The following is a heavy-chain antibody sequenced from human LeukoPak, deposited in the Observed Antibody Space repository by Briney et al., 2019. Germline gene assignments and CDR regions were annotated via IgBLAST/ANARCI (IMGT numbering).Heavy chain of an antibody. CDR3: ARERTGNSHGRVWFDP. Sequence: ASVKVSCKASGYSFTTYHMHWVRQAPGQGLEWMGIINPSGGSTNYAQNFQGRVTMTRDMSTSTVYMELSSLRSEDTAVYYCARERTGNSHGRVWFDPWGQGTLVTVSS. D-gene: IGHD1-14*01. J-gene: IGHJ5*02. CDR1: GYSFTTYH. CDR2: INPSGGST. V-gene: IGHV1-46*01.